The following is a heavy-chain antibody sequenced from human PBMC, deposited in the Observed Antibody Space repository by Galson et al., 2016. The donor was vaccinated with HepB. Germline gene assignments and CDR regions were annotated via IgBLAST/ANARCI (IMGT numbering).Heavy chain of an antibody. CDR2: ISTSDDYS. V-gene: IGHV3-11*06. Sequence: SLRLSCAGFGFPFSDYYMGWIRQAPGKGLEWVAYISTSDDYSAYADSVKGRFTISRDNANNSVSLRMNSLGVDDTGIYYCARGTARATNFWGQGTPVIVSS. CDR3: ARGTARATNF. CDR1: GFPFSDYY. D-gene: IGHD1/OR15-1a*01. J-gene: IGHJ4*02.